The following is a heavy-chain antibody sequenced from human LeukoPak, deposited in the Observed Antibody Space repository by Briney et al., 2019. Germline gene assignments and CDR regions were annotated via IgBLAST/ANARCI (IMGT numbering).Heavy chain of an antibody. D-gene: IGHD1-26*01. Sequence: GGSLRLSCAASGVAVSSNYMTWVRQAPGKGLEWISVIYSGGGTYYADSVKGRFTISRDDSKNTLYLQMNSLRAEDTAVYYCARRENSGYFDYWGQGTLVTVSS. J-gene: IGHJ4*02. CDR1: GVAVSSNY. CDR3: ARRENSGYFDY. CDR2: IYSGGGT. V-gene: IGHV3-66*04.